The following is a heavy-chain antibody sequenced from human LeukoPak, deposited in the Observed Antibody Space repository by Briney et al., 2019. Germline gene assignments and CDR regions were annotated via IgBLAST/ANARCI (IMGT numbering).Heavy chain of an antibody. Sequence: GGSLRLSCAASGFTFNNYAMTWVRQAPGKGLEWVAVISYDGSNKYYADSVKGRFTISRDNSKNTLYLQMNSLRAEDTAVYYCAKDNPAQDDWLSSYYGMDVWGQGTTVTVSS. D-gene: IGHD3-9*01. CDR2: ISYDGSNK. CDR3: AKDNPAQDDWLSSYYGMDV. CDR1: GFTFNNYA. V-gene: IGHV3-30-3*01. J-gene: IGHJ6*02.